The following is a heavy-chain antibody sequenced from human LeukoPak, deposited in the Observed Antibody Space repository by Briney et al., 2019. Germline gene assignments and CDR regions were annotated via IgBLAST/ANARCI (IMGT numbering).Heavy chain of an antibody. D-gene: IGHD3-22*01. Sequence: SETLSLTCAVYGASFSDSYWSWIRQHPGKGLEWIGYIYYSGSTYYNPSLKSRVTISVDTSKNQFSLKLSSVTAADTAVYYCARVSSLLHASFDYWGQGTLVTVSS. CDR1: GASFSDSY. CDR2: IYYSGST. CDR3: ARVSSLLHASFDY. V-gene: IGHV4-31*11. J-gene: IGHJ4*02.